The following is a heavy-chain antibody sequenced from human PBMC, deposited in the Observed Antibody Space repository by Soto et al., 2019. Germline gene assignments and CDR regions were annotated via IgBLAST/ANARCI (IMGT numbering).Heavy chain of an antibody. CDR2: IYYSGST. V-gene: IGHV4-59*01. CDR3: ARSHIRVSWKLHYDAFDI. Sequence: SETLSLTCTVSGGSISSYYWSWIRQPPGKGLEWIGYIYYSGSTNYNPSLKSRVTISVDTSKNQFSLKLSSVTAADTAVYYCARSHIRVSWKLHYDAFDIWGQGTMVTVSS. J-gene: IGHJ3*02. D-gene: IGHD1-26*01. CDR1: GGSISSYY.